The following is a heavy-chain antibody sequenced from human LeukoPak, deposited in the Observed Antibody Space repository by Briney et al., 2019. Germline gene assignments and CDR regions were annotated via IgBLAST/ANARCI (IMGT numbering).Heavy chain of an antibody. CDR1: GFSFSSYE. Sequence: GGSLRLSCAASGFSFSSYEMNWVRQAPGKGLEWVSYISSSGSTIYYADSVKGRFTISRDNAKNSLYLQMNSLRAEDTAVYYCARDRYDNSGYHDYWGQGTLVTVSS. CDR2: ISSSGSTI. CDR3: ARDRYDNSGYHDY. J-gene: IGHJ4*02. D-gene: IGHD3-22*01. V-gene: IGHV3-48*03.